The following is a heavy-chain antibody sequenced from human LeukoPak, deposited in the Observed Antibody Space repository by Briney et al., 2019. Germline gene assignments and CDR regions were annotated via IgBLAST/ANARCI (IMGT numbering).Heavy chain of an antibody. J-gene: IGHJ3*02. CDR1: GGSISSGGYS. V-gene: IGHV4-30-2*01. CDR2: IYHSGST. Sequence: PSETLSLTCAVSGGSISSGGYSWSWLRQPPGKGLEWIGYIYHSGSTYYNPSLKSRVTISVDRSKNQFSLKLSSVTAADTAVYYCAIENGIAAAGTRGAFDIWGQGTMVTVSS. CDR3: AIENGIAAAGTRGAFDI. D-gene: IGHD6-13*01.